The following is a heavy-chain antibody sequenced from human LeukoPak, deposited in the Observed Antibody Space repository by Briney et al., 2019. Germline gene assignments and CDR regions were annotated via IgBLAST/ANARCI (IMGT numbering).Heavy chain of an antibody. D-gene: IGHD3-10*01. CDR3: ARLGDYDSGSGGY. V-gene: IGHV4-59*04. CDR2: IYHGGST. CDR1: GGSISGYY. Sequence: SESLSLTCIVSGGSISGYYWSWIRQPPGKGLEWIGSIYHGGSTYYNPSLTSRVAILVDTSENQFSLRLSSVTAVDTAVYLCARLGDYDSGSGGYWGQGTLVTVSS. J-gene: IGHJ4*02.